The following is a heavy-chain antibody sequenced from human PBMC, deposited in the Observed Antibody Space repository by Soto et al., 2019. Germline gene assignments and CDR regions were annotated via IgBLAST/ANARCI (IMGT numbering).Heavy chain of an antibody. Sequence: GGSLILSCVGSGFTFSTYSINWVRQAPGKGLEWVSSISSRSDIYYADSVKGRFTISRVNAKNSVSLQMNSLRAEDTAVYYCAREYTAWPLAYGLDVWGQGTTV. CDR2: ISSRSDI. CDR3: AREYTAWPLAYGLDV. J-gene: IGHJ6*02. CDR1: GFTFSTYS. V-gene: IGHV3-21*01. D-gene: IGHD2-2*02.